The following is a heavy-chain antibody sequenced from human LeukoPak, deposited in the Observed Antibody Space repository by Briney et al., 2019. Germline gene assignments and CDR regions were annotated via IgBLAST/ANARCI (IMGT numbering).Heavy chain of an antibody. Sequence: GESLKISCKGSGYTFTSYWIGWVRQMPGKGLEWMGIIYPGDSDTRYSPSFQGQVTISADKSISTAYLQWSSLKASDTAMYYCARQILYSSSWYYWFDPWGQGTLVTVSS. D-gene: IGHD6-13*01. CDR1: GYTFTSYW. CDR3: ARQILYSSSWYYWFDP. V-gene: IGHV5-51*01. CDR2: IYPGDSDT. J-gene: IGHJ5*02.